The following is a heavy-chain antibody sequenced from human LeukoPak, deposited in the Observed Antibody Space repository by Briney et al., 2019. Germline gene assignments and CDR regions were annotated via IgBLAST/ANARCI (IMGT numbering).Heavy chain of an antibody. CDR3: ARDAALGVSDPVLLDY. D-gene: IGHD3-16*01. CDR1: GFAVSSYE. Sequence: GGSLRLACAASGFAVSSYEMNWIRQAPGKGLEWVAYISTSGNVIYYADSVKGRFTISRDNARNSLYLQMNSLRAEDTAIYYCARDAALGVSDPVLLDYWGQGTLVTVSS. V-gene: IGHV3-48*03. CDR2: ISTSGNVI. J-gene: IGHJ4*02.